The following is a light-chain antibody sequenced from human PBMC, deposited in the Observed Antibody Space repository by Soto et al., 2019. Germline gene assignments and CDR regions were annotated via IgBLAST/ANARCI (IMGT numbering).Light chain of an antibody. CDR3: QHYNSYSEA. Sequence: DIQMTQSPSTLSGSVGDRVTITCRASQTISSWLAWYQQKPGKAPKLLIYKASTLKSGVPSRFSGSGSGTEFTLTIISLQHADFSTYYCQHYNSYSEAFGQGTKVELK. V-gene: IGKV1-5*03. J-gene: IGKJ1*01. CDR1: QTISSW. CDR2: KAS.